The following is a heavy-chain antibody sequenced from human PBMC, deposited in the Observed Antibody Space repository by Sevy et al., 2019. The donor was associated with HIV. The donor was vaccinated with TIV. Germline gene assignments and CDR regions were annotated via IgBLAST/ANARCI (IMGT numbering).Heavy chain of an antibody. CDR3: AKDRDTWRAACYFDY. D-gene: IGHD3-3*01. CDR1: GFTFSTYA. Sequence: GGSLRLSCAVSGFTFSTYAMSWVRQAPGKGLEWVSAISGSGGSSTYYADSVKGRFTISRDNSKNTLYLQMNSLRAEDTAVYYCAKDRDTWRAACYFDYWGQGTLVTVSS. J-gene: IGHJ4*02. V-gene: IGHV3-23*01. CDR2: ISGSGGSST.